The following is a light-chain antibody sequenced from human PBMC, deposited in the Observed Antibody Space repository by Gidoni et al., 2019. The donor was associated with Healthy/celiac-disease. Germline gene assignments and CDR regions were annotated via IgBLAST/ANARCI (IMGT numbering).Light chain of an antibody. V-gene: IGKV3-15*01. CDR1: QSVSSN. CDR2: GAS. CDR3: QQYNNWPPWT. Sequence: EIVMTQSPATLSVSPGDRATLSCRASQSVSSNFAWFQQKSGQAPRLLIYGASTRATGIPARFSGSGSGTEFTLTISSLQSEDFAVYYCQQYNNWPPWTFGQGTKVEIK. J-gene: IGKJ1*01.